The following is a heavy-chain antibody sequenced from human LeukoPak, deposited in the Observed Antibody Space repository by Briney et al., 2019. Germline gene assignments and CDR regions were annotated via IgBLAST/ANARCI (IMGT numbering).Heavy chain of an antibody. V-gene: IGHV4-34*01. D-gene: IGHD3-10*01. CDR1: GGSFSGYY. Sequence: PSETLSLTCAVTGGSFSGYYLSWLRQTPGKGLEWMGEINHRRSTNYNPSLKSRLTMSVDTSKNHFSLNLSSVTAADTATYYCARPPRGEWGYFEYWGQGLLVTVSS. J-gene: IGHJ4*02. CDR2: INHRRST. CDR3: ARPPRGEWGYFEY.